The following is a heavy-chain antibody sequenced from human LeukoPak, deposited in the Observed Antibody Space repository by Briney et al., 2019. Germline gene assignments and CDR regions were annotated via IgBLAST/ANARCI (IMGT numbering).Heavy chain of an antibody. V-gene: IGHV3-21*01. J-gene: IGHJ3*02. D-gene: IGHD5-18*01. Sequence: GGSLRLSCAASGFTFSSYSMNWVRQAPRKGLEWVSSISSSSSYIYYADSVKGRFTISRDNAKNSLYLQMNSLRAEDTAVYYCARDWDEIQLWLRDAFDIWGQGTMVTVSS. CDR1: GFTFSSYS. CDR2: ISSSSSYI. CDR3: ARDWDEIQLWLRDAFDI.